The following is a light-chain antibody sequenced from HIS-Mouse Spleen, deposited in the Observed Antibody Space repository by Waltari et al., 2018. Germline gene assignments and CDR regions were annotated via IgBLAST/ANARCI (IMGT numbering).Light chain of an antibody. V-gene: IGLV3-19*01. CDR3: YSTDSSGNHRV. CDR1: SLRSYY. CDR2: GKN. Sequence: SSELTQDPAVSVALGQTVRITCQGDSLRSYYASWYQQKPGQAPVLVIYGKNNRPSGIPDRFSGSSSGNTASLTISGAQVEDEADYYCYSTDSSGNHRVFGGGTKLTVL. J-gene: IGLJ2*01.